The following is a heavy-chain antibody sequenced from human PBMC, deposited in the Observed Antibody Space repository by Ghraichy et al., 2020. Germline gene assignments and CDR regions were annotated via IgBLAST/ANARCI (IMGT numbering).Heavy chain of an antibody. V-gene: IGHV4-59*01. D-gene: IGHD1-26*01. CDR3: AREGNGGSYSGV. Sequence: SETLSLTCTVSGGSISSYYWSWIRQPPGKGLEWIGYIYYSGSTNYNPSLKSRVTISVDTSKNQFSLKLSSVTAADTAVYYCAREGNGGSYSGVWGQGTLVTVSS. CDR2: IYYSGST. CDR1: GGSISSYY. J-gene: IGHJ4*02.